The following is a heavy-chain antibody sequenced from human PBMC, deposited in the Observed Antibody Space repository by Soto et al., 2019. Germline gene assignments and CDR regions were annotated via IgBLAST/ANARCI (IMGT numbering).Heavy chain of an antibody. V-gene: IGHV1-69*13. Sequence: SVKVSCKASGGTFSSYAISWVRQAPGQGLEWMGGIIPIFGTANYAQKFQGRVTITADESTSTAYMELSSLRSEDTAVYYCARTIVVVKGYYYYGMDVWGQGTTVTVS. CDR1: GGTFSSYA. J-gene: IGHJ6*02. D-gene: IGHD3-22*01. CDR2: IIPIFGTA. CDR3: ARTIVVVKGYYYYGMDV.